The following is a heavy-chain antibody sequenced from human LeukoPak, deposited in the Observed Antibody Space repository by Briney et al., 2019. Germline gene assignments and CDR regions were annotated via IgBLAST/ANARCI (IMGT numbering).Heavy chain of an antibody. CDR3: ARGDSSTWYVDS. V-gene: IGHV2-70*01. J-gene: IGHJ4*02. Sequence: SGPALAKPTQTLTLTCTFSGFSLSTSGMCVSWIRQPPGKALEWLAPIDWDDDQYYSTSLKTRLTISKDTSKNQVVLTMTNMDPVDTAAYYCARGDSSTWYVDSWGQGTLVTVSS. CDR2: IDWDDDQ. D-gene: IGHD6-13*01. CDR1: GFSLSTSGMC.